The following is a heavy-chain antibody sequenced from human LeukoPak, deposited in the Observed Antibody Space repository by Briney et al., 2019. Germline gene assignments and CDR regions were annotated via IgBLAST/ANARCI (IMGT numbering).Heavy chain of an antibody. CDR1: GFTVSNNY. D-gene: IGHD1-26*01. CDR2: IFSADRT. V-gene: IGHV3-53*01. Sequence: GGSLRLSCAASGFTVSNNYMSWLRQPPGKGLEWVSIIFSADRTYFADSVKGRFSISRDNSKNTLYLQMNSLRAEDTAVYYCARVGNYYDFDYWGQGTRVSV. J-gene: IGHJ4*02. CDR3: ARVGNYYDFDY.